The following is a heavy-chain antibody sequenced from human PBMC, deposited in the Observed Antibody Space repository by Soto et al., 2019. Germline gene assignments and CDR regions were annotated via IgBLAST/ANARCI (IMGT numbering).Heavy chain of an antibody. D-gene: IGHD5-12*01. V-gene: IGHV3-23*01. CDR1: GFTFSSYA. CDR2: VTASGGST. CDR3: AKDLRRGLNYFDY. J-gene: IGHJ4*02. Sequence: GGSLRLSCAASGFTFSSYAMTWVRQAPGQGLEWVSTVTASGGSTYYADSVKGRFTISRDKSQNTLYLQMNNLRVEDTAVYYCAKDLRRGLNYFDYWGQGALVTVSS.